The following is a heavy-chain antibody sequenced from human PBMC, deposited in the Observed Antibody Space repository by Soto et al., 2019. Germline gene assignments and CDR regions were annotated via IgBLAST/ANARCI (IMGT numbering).Heavy chain of an antibody. CDR3: ARDGPYYYDCSCYHSAFSDY. D-gene: IGHD3-22*01. CDR1: GGSFSSYA. J-gene: IGHJ4*02. CDR2: IIPIFGTA. V-gene: IGHV1-69*13. Sequence: SVKVSCKASGGSFSSYAISWVRQAPGQGLEWMGGIIPIFGTANYAQKFQGSLTITADESTTTAYMELSSLRSEDTAVYYSARDGPYYYDCSCYHSAFSDYWGQGTLVTVSS.